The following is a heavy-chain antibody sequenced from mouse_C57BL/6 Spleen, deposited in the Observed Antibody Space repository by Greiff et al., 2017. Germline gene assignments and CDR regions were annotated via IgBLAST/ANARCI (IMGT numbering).Heavy chain of an antibody. V-gene: IGHV1-50*01. CDR2: IDPSDSYT. J-gene: IGHJ2*01. CDR1: GYTFTSYW. D-gene: IGHD2-4*01. CDR3: ARGGDYDDY. Sequence: QVQLQQSGAELVKPGASVKLSCKASGYTFTSYWMQWVKQRPGQGLEWIGEIDPSDSYTNYNQKFKGKATLTVDTSSSTAYMKLSSLTSEDSAVYYCARGGDYDDYWGQGTTLTVSS.